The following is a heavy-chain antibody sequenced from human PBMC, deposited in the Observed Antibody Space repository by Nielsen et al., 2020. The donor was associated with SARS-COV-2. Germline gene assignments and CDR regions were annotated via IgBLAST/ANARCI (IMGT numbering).Heavy chain of an antibody. D-gene: IGHD3-16*02. V-gene: IGHV3-48*02. CDR2: ISSSSSTI. Sequence: GGSLRLSCAAPGFTFSSYSMNWVRQAPGKGLEWVSYISSSSSTIYYADSVKGRFTISRDNAKNSLYLQMNSLRDEDTAVYYCARVLAYDYVWGSYRHWGQGTLVTVSS. CDR1: GFTFSSYS. CDR3: ARVLAYDYVWGSYRH. J-gene: IGHJ4*02.